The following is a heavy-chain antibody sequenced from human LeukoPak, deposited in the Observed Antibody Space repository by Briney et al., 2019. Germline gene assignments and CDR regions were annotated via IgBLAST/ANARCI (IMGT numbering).Heavy chain of an antibody. J-gene: IGHJ4*02. CDR2: ISTFNGYT. D-gene: IGHD3-16*01. CDR1: GYIFTSNS. V-gene: IGHV1-18*04. CDR3: ARGEFYYDL. Sequence: ASVRVSCKPSGYIFTSNSITWVRQAPGQQLEWMGWISTFNGYTKYAQNLQGRITMTRDTSMRTVYLEMRNLRSDDTAVYFCARGEFYYDLWGQGTLVTVSS.